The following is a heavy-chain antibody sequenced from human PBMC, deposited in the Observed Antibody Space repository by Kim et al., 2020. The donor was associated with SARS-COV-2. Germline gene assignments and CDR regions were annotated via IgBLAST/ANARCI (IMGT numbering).Heavy chain of an antibody. V-gene: IGHV1-3*01. CDR1: GYTFTYQA. J-gene: IGHJ4*02. CDR3: AIGYTASGLADELAF. Sequence: ASVKVSCKASGYTFTYQAIHWVRQAPGQGLQWMGWINPDSGKTEYSQNFQDRVTISRDTSADTAYVELSRLGSEDTAVYYCAIGYTASGLADELAFWGQG. CDR2: INPDSGKT. D-gene: IGHD5-18*01.